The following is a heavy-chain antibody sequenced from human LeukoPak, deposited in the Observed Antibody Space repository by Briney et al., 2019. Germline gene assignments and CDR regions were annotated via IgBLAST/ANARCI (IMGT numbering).Heavy chain of an antibody. CDR2: ISGSGTTT. J-gene: IGHJ4*02. Sequence: GGSLGLSCAGSGFIFSSYAMSWVRQAPGKGLEWVSAISGSGTTTYYADSVKGRFTISRDNSNNTLYLQMNSLRAEDTAVYYCAKDPFRTRVSAPDYWGQGTLVTVSS. V-gene: IGHV3-23*01. CDR3: AKDPFRTRVSAPDY. D-gene: IGHD2-2*01. CDR1: GFIFSSYA.